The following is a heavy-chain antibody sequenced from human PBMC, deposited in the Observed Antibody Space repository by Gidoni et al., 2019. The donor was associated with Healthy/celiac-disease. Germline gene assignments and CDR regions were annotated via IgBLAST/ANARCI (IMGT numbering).Heavy chain of an antibody. D-gene: IGHD1-26*01. Sequence: GSLILSCSASGSTVSSNYVSWVRQAPGKGLEWVSVLYSGGSTYYADSVKGRFTISRDNSKNTLYLQMNSLRAEDTAVYSSARDRWELWAFDIWGQGTMVTVSS. J-gene: IGHJ3*02. CDR3: ARDRWELWAFDI. CDR1: GSTVSSNY. CDR2: LYSGGST. V-gene: IGHV3-53*01.